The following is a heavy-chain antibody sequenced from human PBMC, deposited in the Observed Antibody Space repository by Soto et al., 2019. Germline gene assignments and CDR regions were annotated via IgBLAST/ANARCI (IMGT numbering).Heavy chain of an antibody. V-gene: IGHV3-23*01. CDR1: GFTFSSYA. CDR2: ISGSGGST. J-gene: IGHJ3*02. CDR3: AKDVPAAFGPEIAGFDI. D-gene: IGHD2-2*01. Sequence: GGSLRLSCAASGFTFSSYAMSWVRQAPGKGLEWVSAISGSGGSTYYADSVKGRFTISRDNSKNTLYLQMNSLRAEDTAVYYCAKDVPAAFGPEIAGFDIWGQGTMVTVSS.